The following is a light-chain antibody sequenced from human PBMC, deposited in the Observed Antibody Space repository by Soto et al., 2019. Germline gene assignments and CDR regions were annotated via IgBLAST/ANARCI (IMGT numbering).Light chain of an antibody. CDR2: EVS. CDR1: SSDVGSYNL. V-gene: IGLV2-23*02. CDR3: CSYAGSSTPLI. J-gene: IGLJ1*01. Sequence: QSALTQAASVSGSPGQSITISCTGTSSDVGSYNLVSWYQQHPGKAPKVMIYEVSKRPSGVSNRFSGSKSGNTASLTISGLQAEDEADYYCCSYAGSSTPLIFGTGTKLTVI.